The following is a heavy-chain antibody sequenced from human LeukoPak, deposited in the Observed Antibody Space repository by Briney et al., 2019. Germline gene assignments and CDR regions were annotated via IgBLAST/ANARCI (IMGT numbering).Heavy chain of an antibody. Sequence: GGSLRLSCAASGFTFSSYAMSWVRQPPGKGLEWVSAISGSGGSTYYADSVKGRFTISRDNSKNTLYLQMNSLRAEDTAVYYCAKAWIVVVITESVVFDYWGQGTLVTVSS. D-gene: IGHD3-22*01. V-gene: IGHV3-23*01. CDR3: AKAWIVVVITESVVFDY. CDR2: ISGSGGST. J-gene: IGHJ4*02. CDR1: GFTFSSYA.